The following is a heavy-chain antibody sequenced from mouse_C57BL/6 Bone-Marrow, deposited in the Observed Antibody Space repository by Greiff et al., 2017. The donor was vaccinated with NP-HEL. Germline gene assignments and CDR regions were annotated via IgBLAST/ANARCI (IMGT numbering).Heavy chain of an antibody. Sequence: LEEPGAELVRPGTSVKVSCKASGYAFTNYLIAWVKQRPGQGLEWIGVINPGSGGTNYNEKFKGKATLTADKSSSTAYMQLSSLTSEDSAVYFCARDYGSSTWFAYWGQGTLLTVSA. CDR1: GYAFTNYL. J-gene: IGHJ3*01. D-gene: IGHD1-1*01. CDR2: INPGSGGT. CDR3: ARDYGSSTWFAY. V-gene: IGHV1-54*01.